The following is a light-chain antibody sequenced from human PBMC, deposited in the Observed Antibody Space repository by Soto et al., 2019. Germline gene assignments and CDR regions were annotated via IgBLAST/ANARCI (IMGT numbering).Light chain of an antibody. V-gene: IGKV3-15*01. CDR1: QSISSN. Sequence: IVMTQSPATLSVSPGERATLSCRASQSISSNLAWYQQKLGQAPRLLIYRASTRATGIPARFSGSGSGTEFTLTISSLQSEDVALYYCHQYENWPQTFGQGTKVEI. J-gene: IGKJ1*01. CDR2: RAS. CDR3: HQYENWPQT.